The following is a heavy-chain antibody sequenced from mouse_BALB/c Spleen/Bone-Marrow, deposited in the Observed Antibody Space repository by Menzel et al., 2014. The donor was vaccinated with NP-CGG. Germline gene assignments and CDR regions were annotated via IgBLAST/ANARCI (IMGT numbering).Heavy chain of an antibody. V-gene: IGHV1S22*01. CDR1: GYTFTSYW. CDR3: TRGDRDWYFDV. Sequence: GSELVRPGASVKLSCKASGYTFTSYWMHWVKQRPGQGLEWIGNNYPGSGSTNYDEKFKSKATLTVDTSSSTAYMQLSSLTSEDSAVYFCTRGDRDWYFDVWGAGTTVTVSS. D-gene: IGHD3-3*01. J-gene: IGHJ1*01. CDR2: NYPGSGST.